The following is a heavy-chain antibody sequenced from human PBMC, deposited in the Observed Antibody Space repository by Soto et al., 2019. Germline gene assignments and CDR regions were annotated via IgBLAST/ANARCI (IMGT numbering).Heavy chain of an antibody. V-gene: IGHV3-21*01. CDR1: GFTFSSYS. CDR3: RGSGWYSPFDY. J-gene: IGHJ4*02. D-gene: IGHD6-19*01. Sequence: EVQLVESGGGLVKPGGSLRLSCAASGFTFSSYSMNWVRQAPGKGLEWVSSISSSSSYISYADSVKGRFTISRDNAKNSLSLQMNSLRAEDTAVYYCRGSGWYSPFDYWGQGTLVTVSS. CDR2: ISSSSSYI.